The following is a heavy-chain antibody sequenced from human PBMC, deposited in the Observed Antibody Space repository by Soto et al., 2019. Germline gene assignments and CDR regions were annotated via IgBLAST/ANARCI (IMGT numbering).Heavy chain of an antibody. D-gene: IGHD3-10*01. CDR1: GFTFSSYW. V-gene: IGHV3-7*01. CDR2: IKQDGSEK. J-gene: IGHJ6*03. Sequence: GGSLRLSCAASGFTFSSYWMSWVRQAPGKGLEWVANIKQDGSEKYYVDSVKGRFTISRDNAKNSLYLQMNSLRAEDTAVYYCARVRMEGFGELFSYYYYYMDVWGKGTTVTVSS. CDR3: ARVRMEGFGELFSYYYYYMDV.